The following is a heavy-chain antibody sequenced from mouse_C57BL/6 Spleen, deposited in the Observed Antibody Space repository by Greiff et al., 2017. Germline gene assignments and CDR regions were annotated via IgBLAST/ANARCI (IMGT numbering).Heavy chain of an antibody. CDR2: INPNNGGT. J-gene: IGHJ2*01. Sequence: EVQLQQSGPELVKPGASVKISCKASGYTFTDYYMNWVKQSHGKSLEWIGDINPNNGGTSYNQKFKGKATLTVDKSSSTAYMELRSLTSEDSAVYYCARGGVGNYDYFDYWGQGTTLTVSS. V-gene: IGHV1-26*01. D-gene: IGHD2-1*01. CDR3: ARGGVGNYDYFDY. CDR1: GYTFTDYY.